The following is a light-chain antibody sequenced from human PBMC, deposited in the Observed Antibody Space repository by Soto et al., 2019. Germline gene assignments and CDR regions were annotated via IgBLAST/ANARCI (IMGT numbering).Light chain of an antibody. CDR2: KAS. Sequence: DIHMTQSRSTLPASVGYRVTITCRASQSISNWLAWYQQKPGKAPKLLIYKASTLKSGVPSRFSGSGSGTEFTLTISSLQPDDFATYYCQHYNSYSEAFGQGTKVDI. J-gene: IGKJ1*01. CDR3: QHYNSYSEA. V-gene: IGKV1-5*03. CDR1: QSISNW.